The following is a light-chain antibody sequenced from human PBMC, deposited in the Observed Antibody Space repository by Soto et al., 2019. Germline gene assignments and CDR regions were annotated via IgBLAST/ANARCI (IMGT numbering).Light chain of an antibody. Sequence: IQMPQSPSTLSASVGDRVPITCRASQAITNNLAWYQQKPGNPPKLLIYEESTLHSGVPSRFSGRKVGTQFILTIDSLQPEDFATYYCQQVKSYPRTFGGGTKVDIK. CDR3: QQVKSYPRT. CDR2: EES. J-gene: IGKJ4*01. CDR1: QAITNN. V-gene: IGKV1-9*01.